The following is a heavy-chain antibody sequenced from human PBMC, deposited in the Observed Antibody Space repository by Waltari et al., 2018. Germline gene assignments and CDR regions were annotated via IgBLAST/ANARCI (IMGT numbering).Heavy chain of an antibody. V-gene: IGHV3-21*03. Sequence: EVQLVESGGGLVKPGGSLRSSCAASGFTFSSYSMNWVRQAPGKGLEWVSSISSSSSYIYYADSVKGRFTISRDNAKNSLYLQMNSLRAEDTAVYYCASLTGTSDYWGQGTLVTVSS. D-gene: IGHD1-7*01. CDR2: ISSSSSYI. CDR3: ASLTGTSDY. J-gene: IGHJ4*02. CDR1: GFTFSSYS.